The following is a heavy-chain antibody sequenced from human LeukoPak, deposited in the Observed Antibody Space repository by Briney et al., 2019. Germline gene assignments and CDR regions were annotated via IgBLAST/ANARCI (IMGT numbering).Heavy chain of an antibody. CDR2: IYYSAST. D-gene: IGHD3-16*01. J-gene: IGHJ4*02. V-gene: IGHV4-39*07. Sequence: SETLSLTCTVSGDSISTSNSYWGWIRQPPGKGLEWIGSIYYSASTYYNPSLKSRVTISVDTSKNQFSLKLSSVTAADTAVYYCARRKSWGPIDYWGQGTLVTVSS. CDR3: ARRKSWGPIDY. CDR1: GDSISTSNSY.